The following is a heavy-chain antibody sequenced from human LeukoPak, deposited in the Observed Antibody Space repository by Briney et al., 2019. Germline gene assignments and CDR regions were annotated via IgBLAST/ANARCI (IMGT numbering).Heavy chain of an antibody. Sequence: GSLRLSCTASGFTFGDYAMSWFRQPPGKGREWIGEINHSGSTNYNPSLKSRVTISVDTSKNQFSLKLSSVTAADTAVYYCARENYGGDAQGWFDPWGQGTLVTVSS. CDR1: GFTFGDYA. D-gene: IGHD4-23*01. V-gene: IGHV4-34*01. CDR3: ARENYGGDAQGWFDP. J-gene: IGHJ5*02. CDR2: INHSGST.